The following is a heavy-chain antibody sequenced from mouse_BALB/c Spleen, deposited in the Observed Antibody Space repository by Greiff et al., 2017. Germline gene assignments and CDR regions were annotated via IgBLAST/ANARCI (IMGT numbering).Heavy chain of an antibody. CDR3: ARQDYYYAMDY. J-gene: IGHJ4*01. V-gene: IGHV5-6-2*01. CDR1: GFTFSSYY. CDR2: INSNGGST. Sequence: DVMLVESGGGLVKLGGSLKLSCAASGFTFSSYYMSWVRQTPEKRLELVAAINSNGGSTYYPDTVKGRFTISRDNAKNTLYLQMSSLKSEDTALYYCARQDYYYAMDYWGQGTSVTVSS.